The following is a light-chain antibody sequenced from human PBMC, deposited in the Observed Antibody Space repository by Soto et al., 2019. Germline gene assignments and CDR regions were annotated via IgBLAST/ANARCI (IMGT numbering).Light chain of an antibody. V-gene: IGKV3-15*01. J-gene: IGKJ5*01. CDR3: QQYNNWFSIT. Sequence: EIVMTQSTATLSVSPGERATLSCRASQSVSGNLAWYQQKPGQAPRLLIYGASTRANGIPARFSGSGSGAEFTLTIGSLQSEDVAVYYCQQYNNWFSITFGQGTRPEIK. CDR2: GAS. CDR1: QSVSGN.